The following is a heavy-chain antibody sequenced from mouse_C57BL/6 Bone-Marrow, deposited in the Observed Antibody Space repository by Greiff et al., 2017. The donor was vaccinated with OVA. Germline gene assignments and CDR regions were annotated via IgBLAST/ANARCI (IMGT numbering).Heavy chain of an antibody. CDR2: IDPENGDT. CDR1: GFNIKDDY. CDR3: TTIVYYYGSSYGDFDV. V-gene: IGHV14-4*01. Sequence: VQLQQSGAELVRPGASVKLSCTASGFNIKDDYMHWVKQRPEQGLEWIGWIDPENGDTEYASKFQGKATITADTSSNTAYLQLSSLTSEDTAVYYCTTIVYYYGSSYGDFDVWGTGTTVTVSS. D-gene: IGHD1-1*01. J-gene: IGHJ1*03.